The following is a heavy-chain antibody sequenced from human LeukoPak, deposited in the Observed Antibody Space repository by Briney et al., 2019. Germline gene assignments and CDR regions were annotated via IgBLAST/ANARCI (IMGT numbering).Heavy chain of an antibody. V-gene: IGHV3-23*01. D-gene: IGHD4-23*01. J-gene: IGHJ4*02. CDR1: GFTFSSYG. CDR3: AKSRTVVIPLDY. Sequence: GGSLRLSCAASGFTFSSYGMNWVRQAPGRGLEWVSTLSGSGGSTYYADAVKGRFTISRDNSKNTLYLQMNSLRAEDTAVYYCAKSRTVVIPLDYWGQGALVTVSS. CDR2: LSGSGGST.